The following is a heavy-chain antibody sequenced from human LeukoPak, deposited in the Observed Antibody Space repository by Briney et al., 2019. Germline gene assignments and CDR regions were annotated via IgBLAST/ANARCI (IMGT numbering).Heavy chain of an antibody. CDR2: ISGSGGST. D-gene: IGHD2-2*01. Sequence: PGGSLRLSCAASGFTFSSYAMSWARQAPGKGLEWVSAISGSGGSTYYADSMKGRFTISRDNSENTLYLQMNSLRAEDTAVYYCAKVVGSFDYWGQGTLVTVSS. CDR1: GFTFSSYA. V-gene: IGHV3-23*01. J-gene: IGHJ4*02. CDR3: AKVVGSFDY.